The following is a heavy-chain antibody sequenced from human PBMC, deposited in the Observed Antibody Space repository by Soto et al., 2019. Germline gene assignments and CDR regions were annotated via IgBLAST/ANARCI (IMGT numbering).Heavy chain of an antibody. V-gene: IGHV3-23*01. CDR3: ARDRATFDS. CDR2: ISGSGSNT. Sequence: SGGSLRLSCAASGFTFTSYAMSWVRLTPGKGLEWVSAISGSGSNTFYADSVRGRFTISRDNSKNTVFLQMNNLRAEDTAVYFCARDRATFDSWGQGTRVTVSS. D-gene: IGHD1-26*01. CDR1: GFTFTSYA. J-gene: IGHJ4*02.